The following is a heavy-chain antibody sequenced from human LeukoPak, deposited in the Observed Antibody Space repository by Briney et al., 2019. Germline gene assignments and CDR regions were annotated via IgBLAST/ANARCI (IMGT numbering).Heavy chain of an antibody. D-gene: IGHD3-10*02. CDR2: ISVSGSTT. J-gene: IGHJ6*04. CDR1: GFTFSTFP. V-gene: IGHV3-23*01. Sequence: PGGSLRLSCAASGFTFSTFPMSWVRQAPGKGLEWVSSISVSGSTTYYADSVKGRFTISRDNSKNTLYLQVNSLSAGDTAIYYCAELGITMIGGVWGKGTTVTISS. CDR3: AELGITMIGGV.